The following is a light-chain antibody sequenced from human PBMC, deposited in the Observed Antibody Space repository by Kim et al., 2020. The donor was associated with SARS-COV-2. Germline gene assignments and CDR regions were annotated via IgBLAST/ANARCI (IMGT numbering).Light chain of an antibody. CDR2: DNN. V-gene: IGLV1-51*01. CDR1: ISNIGNNY. Sequence: QPVLTQPPSVSAAPGEKVTISCSGTISNIGNNYVSWYQQLPGAAPKLLIYDNNRRPSDIPDRFSGSRSATAATLGITGAQTGDEADYYCGTWDSGLGVVVFGGGTQLTVL. J-gene: IGLJ2*01. CDR3: GTWDSGLGVVV.